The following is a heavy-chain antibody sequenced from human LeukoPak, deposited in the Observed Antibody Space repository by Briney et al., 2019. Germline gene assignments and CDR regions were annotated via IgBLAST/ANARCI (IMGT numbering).Heavy chain of an antibody. Sequence: PSETLSLTCTVSGGSISSYYWSWIRQPPGKGLEWIGYIYYSGSTNYNPSLKSRVTISIDTSKNQFSLKLSSVTAADTAVYFCARPVRTTVHFDPWGQGTLVTVSS. V-gene: IGHV4-59*01. D-gene: IGHD4-17*01. CDR1: GGSISSYY. CDR2: IYYSGST. J-gene: IGHJ5*02. CDR3: ARPVRTTVHFDP.